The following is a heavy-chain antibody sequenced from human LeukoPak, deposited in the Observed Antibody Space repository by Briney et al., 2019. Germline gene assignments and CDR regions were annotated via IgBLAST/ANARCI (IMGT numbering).Heavy chain of an antibody. CDR2: KKQDGSGK. V-gene: IGHV3-7*03. Sequence: GGSLRLFCAGSGFTFSSYRMSWVRQAPGKGLEWVANKKQDGSGKYYVDSVKGRFTISRDNAKNPLYLEMNGRRAEGTAVYYWARGNNWSLFDYWGQGTLVTVSS. CDR1: GFTFSSYR. D-gene: IGHD1-20*01. J-gene: IGHJ4*02. CDR3: ARGNNWSLFDY.